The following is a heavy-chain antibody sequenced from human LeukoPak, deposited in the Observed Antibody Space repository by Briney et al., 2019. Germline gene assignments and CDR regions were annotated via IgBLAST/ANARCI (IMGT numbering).Heavy chain of an antibody. J-gene: IGHJ6*03. CDR2: ISGSGGST. Sequence: GGSLRLSCAASGFTFSNYGMSWVRQAPGKGLEWVSAISGSGGSTYYADSVTGRFTISRDNSKNTLFLQMNSLRAEDTAVYYCAKDGEDIVVVPAAFMDVWGKGTTVTISS. CDR1: GFTFSNYG. D-gene: IGHD2-2*01. V-gene: IGHV3-23*01. CDR3: AKDGEDIVVVPAAFMDV.